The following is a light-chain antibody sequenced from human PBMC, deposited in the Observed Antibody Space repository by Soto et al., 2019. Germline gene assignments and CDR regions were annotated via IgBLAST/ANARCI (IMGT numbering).Light chain of an antibody. CDR3: QQYNNWPPFT. V-gene: IGKV3-15*01. CDR2: GAS. Sequence: EIVMTQSPATLSVSPGERATLSCRASQSVRSDLAWHQQKPGQAPRLLIYGASTRATGIPARFSGSGSGTEFTLTISSLQSEDCAVYYCQQYNNWPPFTFGPGTKVDIK. CDR1: QSVRSD. J-gene: IGKJ3*01.